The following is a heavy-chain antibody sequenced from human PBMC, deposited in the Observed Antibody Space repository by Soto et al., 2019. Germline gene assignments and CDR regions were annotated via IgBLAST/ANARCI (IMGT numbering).Heavy chain of an antibody. CDR3: ARIILYSGYDPDAFDI. CDR1: GFSLSTSGMC. J-gene: IGHJ3*02. Sequence: VSGPTLVNPTQTLTLTCTFSGFSLSTSGMCVSWIRQPPGKALEWLARIDWDDDKYYSTSLKTRLTISKDTSKNQVVLTMTNMDPVDTATYYCARIILYSGYDPDAFDIWGQGTMVTVSS. D-gene: IGHD5-12*01. CDR2: IDWDDDK. V-gene: IGHV2-70*11.